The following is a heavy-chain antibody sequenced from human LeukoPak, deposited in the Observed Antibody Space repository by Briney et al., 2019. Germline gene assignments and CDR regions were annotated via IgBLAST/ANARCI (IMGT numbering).Heavy chain of an antibody. CDR2: ISSSGSTI. D-gene: IGHD1-26*01. J-gene: IGHJ4*02. V-gene: IGHV3-11*04. Sequence: VGSLRLSCAASGFTFSDYYMSWIRQAPGKGLEWVSYISSSGSTIYYADSVKGRFTISRDNAKNSLYLQMNSLRAEDTAVYYCARESELGVPFDYWGQGTLVTVSS. CDR3: ARESELGVPFDY. CDR1: GFTFSDYY.